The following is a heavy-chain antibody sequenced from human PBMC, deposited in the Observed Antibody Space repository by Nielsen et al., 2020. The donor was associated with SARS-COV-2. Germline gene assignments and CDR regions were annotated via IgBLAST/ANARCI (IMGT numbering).Heavy chain of an antibody. CDR3: ARQATIYMNEISGMDV. CDR1: EISFRSYG. Sequence: GESLKISCVASEISFRSYGMHWVRQAPGKGLDWVAFTSYDGRDKVYADSVRGRFIVSRDNFRNTLSLHMDGLRTEDTAVYFCARQATIYMNEISGMDVWGQGTTVTVSS. J-gene: IGHJ6*02. D-gene: IGHD3-9*01. CDR2: TSYDGRDK. V-gene: IGHV3-30*03.